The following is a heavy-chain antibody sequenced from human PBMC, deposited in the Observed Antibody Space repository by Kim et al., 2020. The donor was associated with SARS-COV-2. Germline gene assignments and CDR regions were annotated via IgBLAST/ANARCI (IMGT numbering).Heavy chain of an antibody. CDR3: VKPGPKGYCSGGSCYHFDY. V-gene: IGHV3-33*01. CDR2: IWYDGSNK. J-gene: IGHJ4*02. D-gene: IGHD2-15*01. CDR1: GFTFSSYG. Sequence: GGSLRLSCAASGFTFSSYGMHWVRQAPGKGLEWVAVIWYDGSNKYYADSVKGRFTISRDNSKNTLYLQMNSLRAEDTAVYYCVKPGPKGYCSGGSCYHFDYWGQGTLVTVSS.